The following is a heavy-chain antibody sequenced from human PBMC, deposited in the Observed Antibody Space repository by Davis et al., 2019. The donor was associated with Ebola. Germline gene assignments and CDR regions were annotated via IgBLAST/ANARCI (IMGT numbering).Heavy chain of an antibody. Sequence: GESLKISCAASGFTFSSYGMHWVRQAPGKGLEWVAVISYDGSNKYYADSVKGRFTISRDNSKNTLYLQMNSLRAEDTAVYYCAKEQGADYWGQGTLVTVSS. CDR1: GFTFSSYG. J-gene: IGHJ4*02. CDR3: AKEQGADY. CDR2: ISYDGSNK. V-gene: IGHV3-30*18. D-gene: IGHD3-16*01.